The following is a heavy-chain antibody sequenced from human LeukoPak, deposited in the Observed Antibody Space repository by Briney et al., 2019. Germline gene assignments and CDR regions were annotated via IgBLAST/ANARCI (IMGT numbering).Heavy chain of an antibody. J-gene: IGHJ6*02. D-gene: IGHD2-15*01. CDR3: AKEGGPYDYYYYGMDV. CDR1: GFTFDDYA. Sequence: PGRSLRLSCAASGFTFDDYAMHWVRQAPGKGLEWVSGISWNSGSIGYADSVKGRFTISRDNAKNSLYLQMNSLRAEDTALYYCAKEGGPYDYYYYGMDVWGQGTMVTVSS. V-gene: IGHV3-9*01. CDR2: ISWNSGSI.